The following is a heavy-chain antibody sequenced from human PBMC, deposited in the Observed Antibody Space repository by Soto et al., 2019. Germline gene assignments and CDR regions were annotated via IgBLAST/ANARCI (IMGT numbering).Heavy chain of an antibody. V-gene: IGHV4-31*03. CDR2: IYYSGST. Sequence: QVQLQESGPGLVKPSQTLSLTCTVSGGSISSGGYYWSWIRQHPGKGLEWIGYIYYSGSTYYNPSRKSRLTIPVXTXKXXFSLKLSSVTAADTAVYYCARGRGTISGYYPFFDYWGQGTLVTVSS. CDR1: GGSISSGGYY. J-gene: IGHJ4*02. CDR3: ARGRGTISGYYPFFDY. D-gene: IGHD3-22*01.